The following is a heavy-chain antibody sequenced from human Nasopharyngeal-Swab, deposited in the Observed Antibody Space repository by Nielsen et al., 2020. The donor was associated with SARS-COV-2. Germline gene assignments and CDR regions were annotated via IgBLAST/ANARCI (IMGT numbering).Heavy chain of an antibody. D-gene: IGHD5-18*01. J-gene: IGHJ6*02. CDR1: GFTFSSYS. V-gene: IGHV3-21*01. CDR3: AKLTLDTPRPDV. Sequence: GESLKISCAASGFTFSSYSMNWVRQAPGKGLEWVSSISSSSSYMYYADSVKGRFTISRDNAKNSLYLQMNSLRAEDTAVYYCAKLTLDTPRPDVWGQGTTVTVSS. CDR2: ISSSSSYM.